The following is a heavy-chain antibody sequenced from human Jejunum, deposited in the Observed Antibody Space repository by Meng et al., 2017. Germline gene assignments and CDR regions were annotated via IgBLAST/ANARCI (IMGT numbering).Heavy chain of an antibody. V-gene: IGHV4-4*02. CDR1: GGSISSVYW. CDR3: ARGGYYSFDY. J-gene: IGHJ4*02. Sequence: QVQLQESGQGLVKPSETLSLTCAVSGGSISSVYWWTWVRQSPGKGLEWIGEIYHSGSTNYNPSLKSRVTILVDKSKNQFSLKLTSVTAADTAVYYCARGGYYSFDYWGQGTLVTVSS. D-gene: IGHD5-18*01. CDR2: IYHSGST.